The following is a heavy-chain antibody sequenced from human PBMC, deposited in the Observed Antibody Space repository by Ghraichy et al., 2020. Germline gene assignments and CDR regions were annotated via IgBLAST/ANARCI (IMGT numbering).Heavy chain of an antibody. CDR3: VKDGLVVVVAATGY. J-gene: IGHJ4*02. Sequence: GSLRLSCAASRFTFSSYAMSWVRQAPGKGLEWVSAISGSGGSTYYADSVKGRFTISRDNSKNTLYLQMNSLRAEDTAVYYCVKDGLVVVVAATGYWGQGTLVTVSS. CDR1: RFTFSSYA. CDR2: ISGSGGST. D-gene: IGHD2-15*01. V-gene: IGHV3-23*01.